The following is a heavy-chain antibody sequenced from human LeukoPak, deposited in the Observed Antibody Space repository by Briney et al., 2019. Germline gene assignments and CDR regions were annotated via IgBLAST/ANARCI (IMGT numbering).Heavy chain of an antibody. CDR3: ASKHYDSSGLDY. V-gene: IGHV3-20*04. CDR1: GFTFDDYG. CDR2: INWNGGST. Sequence: PGGSLRLSCAASGFTFDDYGMSWVRHAPGKGLEWVSGINWNGGSTGYADSVKGRFTISRDNAKNSLYLQMNSLRAEDTALYYCASKHYDSSGLDYWGQGTLVTVSS. D-gene: IGHD3-22*01. J-gene: IGHJ4*02.